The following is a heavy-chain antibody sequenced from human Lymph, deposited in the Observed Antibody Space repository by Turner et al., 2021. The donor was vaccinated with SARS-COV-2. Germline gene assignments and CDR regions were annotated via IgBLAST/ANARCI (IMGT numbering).Heavy chain of an antibody. CDR1: GYTFTGSY. J-gene: IGHJ6*02. V-gene: IGHV1-2*02. CDR3: ARDVERYNDFWSGYSGGYGMDV. CDR2: INPNSCGT. D-gene: IGHD3-3*01. Sequence: QVQLVQSGAAVKKPGASVKVSCKASGYTFTGSYMHWVRQAPGQGLEWMGWINPNSCGTNYAQKFQGRVTMTRDTSISAAYMELSRLRSDDTAVYYCARDVERYNDFWSGYSGGYGMDVWGQGTTVTVSS.